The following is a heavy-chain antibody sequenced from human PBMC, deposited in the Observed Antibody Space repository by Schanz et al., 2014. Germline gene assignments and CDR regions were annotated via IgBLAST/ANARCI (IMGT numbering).Heavy chain of an antibody. CDR1: GFTFSSYA. D-gene: IGHD3-10*01. J-gene: IGHJ3*02. CDR2: SSGSGGST. V-gene: IGHV3-23*01. CDR3: AEGSFGELNAFDI. Sequence: EVQLLESGGGLVQPGGSLRLSCAASGFTFSSYAMSWVRQAPGKGLEWVSASSGSGGSTYYADSVKGRFTISRDNSKNALNLQMSSLRAENAAVYCAAEGSFGELNAFDIWGQGTMVTVSS.